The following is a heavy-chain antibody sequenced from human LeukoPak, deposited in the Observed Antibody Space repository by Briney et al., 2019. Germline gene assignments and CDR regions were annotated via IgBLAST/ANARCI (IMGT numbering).Heavy chain of an antibody. J-gene: IGHJ4*02. CDR1: GGTFSSYA. CDR3: ARFSAYDYGDSLRPPHTYFDY. D-gene: IGHD4-17*01. CDR2: IIPIFGTA. Sequence: ASVKVSCKASGGTFSSYAISWVRQAPGQGLEWMGGIIPIFGTANYAQKFQGRVTITADESTSTAYMELSSLRSEDTAVYYCARFSAYDYGDSLRPPHTYFDYWGQGTLVTVSS. V-gene: IGHV1-69*13.